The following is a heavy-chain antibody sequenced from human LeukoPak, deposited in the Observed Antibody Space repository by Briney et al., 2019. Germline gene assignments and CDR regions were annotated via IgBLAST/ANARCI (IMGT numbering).Heavy chain of an antibody. CDR3: AKDSAKKYDDY. J-gene: IGHJ4*02. D-gene: IGHD2/OR15-2a*01. V-gene: IGHV3-23*01. CDR1: GFTFSSYA. CDR2: FSSGGITT. Sequence: GGSLRLSCAASGFTFSSYAMSWVRQAPGKGLQWVSGFSSGGITTYYADSVKGRFTISRENSKNTLYLQMNSLRAEDTAVYYCAKDSAKKYDDYWGQGTLVTVSS.